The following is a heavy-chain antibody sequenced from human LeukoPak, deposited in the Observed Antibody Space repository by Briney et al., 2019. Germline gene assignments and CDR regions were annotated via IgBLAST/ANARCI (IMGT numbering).Heavy chain of an antibody. J-gene: IGHJ4*02. CDR1: GYTFTSYY. Sequence: GASVKVSCKASGYTFTSYYMHWVRQAPRQGLEWMGIINPRGGSTSYAQKFQGRVTMTRDTSTSTVHMELSSLRSEDTAVYYCARDPHYDFWSGYGYYFDYWGQGTLVTVSS. D-gene: IGHD3-3*01. CDR2: INPRGGST. V-gene: IGHV1-46*01. CDR3: ARDPHYDFWSGYGYYFDY.